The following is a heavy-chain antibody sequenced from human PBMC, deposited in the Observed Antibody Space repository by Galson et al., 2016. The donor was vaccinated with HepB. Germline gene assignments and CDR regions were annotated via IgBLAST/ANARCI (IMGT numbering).Heavy chain of an antibody. J-gene: IGHJ3*02. CDR1: GFSFNTYT. CDR3: ARDLNYFDTSAYYSHDAFDI. CDR2: ISGDSSDV. Sequence: SLRLSCAASGFSFNTYTMNWVRQAPGKGLDWVSSISGDSSDVYYADSLKGRFTIARDNAKNSLYLQLNSLRAEDTAVYYCARDLNYFDTSAYYSHDAFDIWGRGTMVAVSS. D-gene: IGHD3-22*01. V-gene: IGHV3-21*01.